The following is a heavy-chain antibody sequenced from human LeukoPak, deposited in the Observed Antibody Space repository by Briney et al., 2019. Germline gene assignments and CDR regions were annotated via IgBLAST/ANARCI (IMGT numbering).Heavy chain of an antibody. CDR2: IYTSGST. V-gene: IGHV4-4*09. D-gene: IGHD3-10*01. CDR3: ARQTPYMGSADPGDWFDP. J-gene: IGHJ5*02. CDR1: GYSISSGYY. Sequence: SETLSLTCTVSGYSISSGYYWSWIRQPPGKGLEWIGYIYTSGSTNYNPSLKSRVTISVDTSKNQFSLKLSSVTAADTAVYYCARQTPYMGSADPGDWFDPWGQGTLVTVSS.